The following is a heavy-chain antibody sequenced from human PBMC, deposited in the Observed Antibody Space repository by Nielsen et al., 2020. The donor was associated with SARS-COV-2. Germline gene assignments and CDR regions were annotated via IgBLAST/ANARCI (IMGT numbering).Heavy chain of an antibody. CDR2: TYPGDGDT. CDR1: GYVFSGYW. D-gene: IGHD2-2*01. CDR3: VRTSASYPYWFLNV. V-gene: IGHV5-51*07. J-gene: IGHJ2*01. Sequence: GESLKISCKASGYVFSGYWIGWVHQMPGKGLEWVAITYPGDGDTRYSPSFQGQVTISVDMSITTAYLRWGSVKASDTAIYFCVRTSASYPYWFLNVWGRGTLVTVSS.